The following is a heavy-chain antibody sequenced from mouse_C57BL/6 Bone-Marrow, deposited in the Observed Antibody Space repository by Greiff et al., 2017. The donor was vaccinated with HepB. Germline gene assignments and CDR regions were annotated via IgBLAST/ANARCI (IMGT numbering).Heavy chain of an antibody. V-gene: IGHV5-12*01. D-gene: IGHD3-2*02. J-gene: IGHJ4*01. CDR2: ISNGGGST. CDR1: GFTFSDYY. Sequence: EVHLVESGGGLVQPGGSLKLSCAASGFTFSDYYMYWVRQTPEKRLEWVAYISNGGGSTYYPDTVKGRFTISRDNAKNTLYLQMSRLKSEDTAMYYCARPDSSGYYAMDYWGQGTSVTVSS. CDR3: ARPDSSGYYAMDY.